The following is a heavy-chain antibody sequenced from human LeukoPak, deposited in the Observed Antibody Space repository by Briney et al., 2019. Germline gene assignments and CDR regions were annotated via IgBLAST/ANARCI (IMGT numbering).Heavy chain of an antibody. D-gene: IGHD3-10*01. J-gene: IGHJ4*02. CDR1: GFTVSSNY. Sequence: GGSLRLSCAASGFTVSSNYMSWVRQAPGKGLEWVSVIYSGGSTYYADSVKGRFTISGDNSKNTLYLQMNSLRAEDTAVYYCARSLAYGSGSYPLSVSFDYWGQGTLVTVSS. CDR3: ARSLAYGSGSYPLSVSFDY. V-gene: IGHV3-53*01. CDR2: IYSGGST.